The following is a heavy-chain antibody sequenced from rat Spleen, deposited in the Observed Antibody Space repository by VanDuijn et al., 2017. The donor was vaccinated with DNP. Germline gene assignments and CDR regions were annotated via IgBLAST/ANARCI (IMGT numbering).Heavy chain of an antibody. CDR1: GFSLITYGMC. V-gene: IGHV8-28*01. J-gene: IGHJ2*01. Sequence: QVSLKESGPGILQPSQTLSLTCSFSGFSLITYGMCVGWIRQSSGKGLEWLAHIWWNDDKFYNPSLKNRLTISKDSSNNQAFLKITNLDTEDTATYYCARRGLGTTPFDYWGQGVMVTVSS. D-gene: IGHD1-5*01. CDR2: IWWNDDK. CDR3: ARRGLGTTPFDY.